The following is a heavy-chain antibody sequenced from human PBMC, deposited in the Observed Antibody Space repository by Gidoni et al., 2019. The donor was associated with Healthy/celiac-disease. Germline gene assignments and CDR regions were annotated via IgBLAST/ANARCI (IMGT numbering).Heavy chain of an antibody. J-gene: IGHJ3*02. D-gene: IGHD4-17*01. V-gene: IGHV4-4*07. CDR2: IYTSGST. Sequence: QVQLQASGTGPVTPSETPSLTCTLSGGSISSYYWSWIRQPAGKGLEWIGRIYTSGSTNYTPALKSRVTMSVDTSKNQFSLKLSSVTAADTAVYYCAASTEDAFDIWGQGTMVTVSS. CDR3: AASTEDAFDI. CDR1: GGSISSYY.